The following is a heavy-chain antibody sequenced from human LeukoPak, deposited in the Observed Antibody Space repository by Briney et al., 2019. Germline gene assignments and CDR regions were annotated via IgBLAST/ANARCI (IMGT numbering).Heavy chain of an antibody. Sequence: GGSLRLSCAASGFTFSTYSMHWVRQAPGKGREWVAVVSNDGNNKYYADSVKGRFTVSRDNSKNTLYLQMNSLRVEDTAVYYCARDYIVPAGPYQFDYWGQGTLVTVSS. V-gene: IGHV3-30-3*01. CDR3: ARDYIVPAGPYQFDY. CDR2: VSNDGNNK. J-gene: IGHJ4*02. CDR1: GFTFSTYS. D-gene: IGHD2-2*01.